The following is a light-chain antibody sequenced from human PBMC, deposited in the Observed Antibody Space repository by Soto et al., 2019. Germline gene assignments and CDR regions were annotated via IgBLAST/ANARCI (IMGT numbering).Light chain of an antibody. CDR1: QSISSW. J-gene: IGKJ1*01. Sequence: IHMTQSPSTLSASVVDIVTITCRASQSISSWLAWYQQKPGTAPKLLIYKASSLQSGVPSRFSGSGSGTEFTLTISSLQTDDFATYYCQQYVTAFRSFGQGTKV. V-gene: IGKV1-5*03. CDR3: QQYVTAFRS. CDR2: KAS.